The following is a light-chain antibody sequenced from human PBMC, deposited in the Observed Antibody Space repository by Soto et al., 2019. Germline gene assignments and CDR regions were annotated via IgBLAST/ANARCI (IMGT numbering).Light chain of an antibody. J-gene: IGKJ1*01. CDR1: HTISSW. CDR3: QHYNSYSEA. V-gene: IGKV1-5*03. CDR2: KAS. Sequence: DIQMTQSPSTLSGSVVDAVTITCLASHTISSWLAWYQQKPGKAPKLLIYKASTLKSGVPSRFSGSGSGTEFTLTISSLQPDDFATYYCQHYNSYSEACGQGTKG.